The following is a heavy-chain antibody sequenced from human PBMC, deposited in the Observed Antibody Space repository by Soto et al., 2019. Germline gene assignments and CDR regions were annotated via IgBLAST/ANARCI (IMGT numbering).Heavy chain of an antibody. J-gene: IGHJ6*03. CDR2: IYSGGST. CDR1: GFTVSSNY. D-gene: IGHD3-3*01. CDR3: ARDRGYDFWSGYYKYYYYYMDV. V-gene: IGHV3-66*01. Sequence: GGSLRLSCAASGFTVSSNYMSWVRQAPGKGLEWVSVIYSGGSTYYADSVKGRVTISRDNSKNTLYLQMNSLRAEDTAVYYCARDRGYDFWSGYYKYYYYYMDVWGKGTTVTVSS.